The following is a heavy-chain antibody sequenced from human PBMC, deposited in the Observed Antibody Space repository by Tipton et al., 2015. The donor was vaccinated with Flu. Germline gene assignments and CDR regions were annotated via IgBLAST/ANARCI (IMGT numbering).Heavy chain of an antibody. V-gene: IGHV4-59*01. CDR1: GGSISSYY. CDR3: ARYRGHYYDSSGEGYFDY. Sequence: TLSLTCTVSGGSISSYYWSWIRQPPGKGLEWIGYIYYSGSTNYNPSLKSRVTISVDTSKNQFSLKLSSVTAADTAAYYCARYRGHYYDSSGEGYFDYWGQGTLLTASS. CDR2: IYYSGST. D-gene: IGHD3-22*01. J-gene: IGHJ4*02.